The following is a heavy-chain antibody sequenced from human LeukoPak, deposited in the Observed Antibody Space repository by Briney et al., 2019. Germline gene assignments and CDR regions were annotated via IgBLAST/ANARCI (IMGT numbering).Heavy chain of an antibody. CDR2: INPNSGGT. CDR1: GYTFTGYY. Sequence: ASVKVSCKASGYTFTGYYMHWVRQAPRQGLEWVGWINPNSGGTNYAQKFQGRVTMTRDTSISTAYMELSRLRSDDTAVYYCARGPPDGSGWYNEYFQHWGQGTLVTVSS. V-gene: IGHV1-2*02. J-gene: IGHJ1*01. D-gene: IGHD6-19*01. CDR3: ARGPPDGSGWYNEYFQH.